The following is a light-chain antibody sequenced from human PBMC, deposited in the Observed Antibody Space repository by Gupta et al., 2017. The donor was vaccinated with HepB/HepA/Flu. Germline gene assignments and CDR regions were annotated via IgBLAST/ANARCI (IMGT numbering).Light chain of an antibody. CDR1: EGVSGW. CDR3: QQANKFPST. J-gene: IGKJ3*01. Sequence: DVQMTQSPSSVSASIGDTVTITCRASEGVSGWLAWYQQKPGKAPKLLISSAFTLQSGVPSRFSGNGSGTDFALTITNLQPDDYATYYCQQANKFPSTFGHGTTVDVK. CDR2: SAF. V-gene: IGKV1-12*02.